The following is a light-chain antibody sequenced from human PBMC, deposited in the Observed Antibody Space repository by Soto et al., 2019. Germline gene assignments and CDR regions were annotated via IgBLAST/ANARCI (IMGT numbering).Light chain of an antibody. J-gene: IGKJ2*01. CDR1: QSVSSSF. CDR3: HQYADSPQT. Sequence: EVVLTQSPGTLSLSPGERATLSCRASQSVSSSFLAWYQQKPGQAPRLHIHAASTGATGIPARFRGSGSGTDFTLTISSLEPEDSAVYFCHQYADSPQTFGQGTKVEIK. V-gene: IGKV3-20*01. CDR2: AAS.